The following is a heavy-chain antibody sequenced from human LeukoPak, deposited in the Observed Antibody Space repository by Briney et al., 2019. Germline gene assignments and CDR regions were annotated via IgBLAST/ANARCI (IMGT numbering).Heavy chain of an antibody. V-gene: IGHV4-61*02. J-gene: IGHJ5*02. Sequence: SQTQSLTCTVSGGSISSGSYYWSWIRQPAGRGLEWIGRIYTSGSTNYNPSLKSRVTISVDTSKNQFSLKLSSVTAADTAVYYCAREKEQQLENWFDPWGQGTLVTVSS. CDR1: GGSISSGSYY. CDR2: IYTSGST. D-gene: IGHD6-13*01. CDR3: AREKEQQLENWFDP.